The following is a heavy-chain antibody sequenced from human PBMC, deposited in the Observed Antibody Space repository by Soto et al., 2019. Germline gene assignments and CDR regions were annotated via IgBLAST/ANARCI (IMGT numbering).Heavy chain of an antibody. Sequence: GASVKVSCKASGYTFTGYYMHWVRQAPGQGLEWMGWINPNSGGTNYAQKFQGWVTMTRDTSISTAYMELSRLRTDDTAVYYCARESGAGYHSFDYWGQGTLVTVSS. V-gene: IGHV1-2*04. CDR2: INPNSGGT. D-gene: IGHD3-3*01. CDR1: GYTFTGYY. J-gene: IGHJ4*02. CDR3: ARESGAGYHSFDY.